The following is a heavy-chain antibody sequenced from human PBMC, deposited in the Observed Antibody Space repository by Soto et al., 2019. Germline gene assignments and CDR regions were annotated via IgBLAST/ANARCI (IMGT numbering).Heavy chain of an antibody. CDR3: ARDRYYDSSGYYYY. CDR2: MNPNSGNT. J-gene: IGHJ4*02. V-gene: IGHV1-8*01. CDR1: GYTFTSYD. Sequence: GASVKVSCKASGYTFTSYDINWVRQATGQGLEWMGWMNPNSGNTGYAQKFQGRVTITADKSTSTAYMELSSLRSEDTAVYYCARDRYYDSSGYYYYWGQGTLVTVSS. D-gene: IGHD3-22*01.